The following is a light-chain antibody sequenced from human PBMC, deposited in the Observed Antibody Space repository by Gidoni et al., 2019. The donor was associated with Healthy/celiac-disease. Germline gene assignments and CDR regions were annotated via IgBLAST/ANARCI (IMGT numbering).Light chain of an antibody. J-gene: IGKJ1*01. CDR2: AAS. V-gene: IGKV1-39*01. CDR1: QSISSY. CDR3: QQSYRTRT. Sequence: DSQMNQSPSSLSASVGDRVTITCRASQSISSYLNWYQQKPGKASKLLIYAASSLQSGVPSRFSGSGSGTDFTLTTSSLQPEDFATYYCQQSYRTRTFGQGTKVEIK.